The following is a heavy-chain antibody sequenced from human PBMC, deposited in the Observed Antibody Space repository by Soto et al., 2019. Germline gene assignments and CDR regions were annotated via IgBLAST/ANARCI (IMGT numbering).Heavy chain of an antibody. CDR2: IYSGGST. D-gene: IGHD7-27*01. CDR1: GFTVSSNY. Sequence: GGSLRLSCAASGFTVSSNYMSWVRQAPGKGLEWVSVIYSGGSTYYADSVKGRFIISRDNSKNTLYLQMNSLRAEDTAVYYCARVLGSEYYFDYWGQGTLVTVSS. V-gene: IGHV3-66*02. J-gene: IGHJ4*02. CDR3: ARVLGSEYYFDY.